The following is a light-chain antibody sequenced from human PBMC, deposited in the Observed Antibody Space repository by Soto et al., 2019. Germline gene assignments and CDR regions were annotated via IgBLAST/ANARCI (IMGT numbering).Light chain of an antibody. V-gene: IGLV2-8*01. CDR3: SSYAGSNNFVV. CDR1: SSDVGGSNY. Sequence: QSALTQPPSASGSPGQSVTIYCTGTSSDVGGSNYVSWYQLHPGKAPKLMIYEVSRRPSGVPDRFSGSKSGNTASLTVSGLQAEDEADYYCSSYAGSNNFVVFGGGTKVTVL. J-gene: IGLJ2*01. CDR2: EVS.